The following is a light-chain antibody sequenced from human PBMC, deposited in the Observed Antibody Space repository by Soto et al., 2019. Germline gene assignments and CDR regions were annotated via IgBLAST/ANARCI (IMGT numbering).Light chain of an antibody. V-gene: IGKV3-11*01. CDR1: QYVGTR. J-gene: IGKJ1*01. CDR3: HQRQSWPRT. CDR2: YMS. Sequence: EIVLTQSTATLYSSTGETATLSCRASQYVGTRLAWYQHKPGQAPRLLIYYMSKRATGIPARFSGSGSGTDFTLTISNLAPEDFGVYYCHQRQSWPRTFGQGTKVEI.